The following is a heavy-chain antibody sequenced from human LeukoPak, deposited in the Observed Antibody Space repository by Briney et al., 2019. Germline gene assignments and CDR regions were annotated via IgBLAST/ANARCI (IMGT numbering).Heavy chain of an antibody. V-gene: IGHV1-2*02. J-gene: IGHJ4*02. Sequence: GASVKVSCKASGYTFTGYYMHWVRQAPGQGLEWMGWINPNSGGTNYAQKFQGRVTMTRDTPISTAYMELSRLRPDDTAVYYCAMCLSGYYLGFDYWGQGTLVTVSS. CDR1: GYTFTGYY. CDR3: AMCLSGYYLGFDY. CDR2: INPNSGGT. D-gene: IGHD3-3*01.